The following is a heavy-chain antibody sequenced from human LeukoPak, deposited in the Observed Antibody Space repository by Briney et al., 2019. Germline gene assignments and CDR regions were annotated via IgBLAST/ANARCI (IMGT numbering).Heavy chain of an antibody. CDR3: ARSGLGNNYFDY. D-gene: IGHD3/OR15-3a*01. Sequence: GGSLRLPRAASGFTVSSNYMSWVRQAPGKGLEWVSVIYSGGSTYYADSVKGRFTISRDNSKNTLYLQMNSLRAEDTAVYYCARSGLGNNYFDYWGQGTLVTVSS. CDR1: GFTVSSNY. CDR2: IYSGGST. V-gene: IGHV3-53*01. J-gene: IGHJ4*02.